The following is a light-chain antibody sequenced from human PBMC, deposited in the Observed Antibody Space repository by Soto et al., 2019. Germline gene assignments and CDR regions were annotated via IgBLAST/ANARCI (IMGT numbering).Light chain of an antibody. J-gene: IGKJ3*01. Sequence: DIQMTQSPSTLSASVGDRVTLTCRASQSVSDWLAWYQQKPGKAPKLLIYDASTLETGVPSRFSGSGSQTEFTLTITRLQPDDFATYFCQQYNTVGITFGPGTTVDV. CDR2: DAS. V-gene: IGKV1-5*01. CDR1: QSVSDW. CDR3: QQYNTVGIT.